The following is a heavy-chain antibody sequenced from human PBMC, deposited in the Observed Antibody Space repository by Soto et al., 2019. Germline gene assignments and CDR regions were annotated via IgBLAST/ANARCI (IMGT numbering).Heavy chain of an antibody. D-gene: IGHD3-22*01. CDR3: AKAISTYYYDSSGDYF. Sequence: PGGSLRLSCAASGFTFSSYAMSWVRQAPGKGLEWVSGVGGSGDSTYYADSVKGRLTISRDNSKDTLYLQMNSLRAEDTAVYYCAKAISTYYYDSSGDYFWGQGTLVTVYS. CDR2: VGGSGDST. CDR1: GFTFSSYA. J-gene: IGHJ4*02. V-gene: IGHV3-23*01.